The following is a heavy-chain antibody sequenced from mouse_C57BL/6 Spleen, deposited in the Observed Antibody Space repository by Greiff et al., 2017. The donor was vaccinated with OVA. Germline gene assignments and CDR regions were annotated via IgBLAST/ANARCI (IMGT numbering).Heavy chain of an antibody. CDR1: GYAFSSSW. J-gene: IGHJ2*01. CDR2: IYPGDGDT. V-gene: IGHV1-82*01. Sequence: VKLQESGPELVKPGASVKISCKASGYAFSSSWMNWVKQRPGKGLEWIGRIYPGDGDTNYNGKFKGKATLTADKSSSTAYMQLSSLTSEDSAVYFCARITTVVATYYFDYWGQGTTLTVSS. CDR3: ARITTVVATYYFDY. D-gene: IGHD1-1*01.